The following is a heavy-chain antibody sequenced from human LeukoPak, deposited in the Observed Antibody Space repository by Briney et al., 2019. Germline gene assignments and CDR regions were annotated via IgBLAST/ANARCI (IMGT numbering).Heavy chain of an antibody. J-gene: IGHJ4*02. CDR1: GGSISSYY. D-gene: IGHD3-22*01. CDR2: IYTTGST. Sequence: SETLSLTCTVSGGSISSYYWNWIRQPAGKGLEWIGRIYTTGSTNYNPSLKSRVTMSLDTSKNQFSLKLSSVTAADTAVYYCARDVGQYYYDSSGYYSGGPRRDWALGYYFDYWGQGTLVTVSS. CDR3: ARDVGQYYYDSSGYYSGGPRRDWALGYYFDY. V-gene: IGHV4-4*07.